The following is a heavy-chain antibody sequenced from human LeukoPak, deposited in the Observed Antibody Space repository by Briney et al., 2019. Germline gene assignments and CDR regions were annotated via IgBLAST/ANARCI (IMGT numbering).Heavy chain of an antibody. V-gene: IGHV3-30*03. CDR3: AREGYYGSGSPPSLYFDY. D-gene: IGHD3-10*01. CDR1: GFTFSSSW. Sequence: PGGSLRLSCVASGFTFSSSWMSWVRQAPGKGLEWVAVTSSDLNVKLYADSVKGRFTISRDNSRSTLYLQMNSLRPEDTAIYYCAREGYYGSGSPPSLYFDYWGQGTLVTVSS. J-gene: IGHJ4*02. CDR2: TSSDLNVK.